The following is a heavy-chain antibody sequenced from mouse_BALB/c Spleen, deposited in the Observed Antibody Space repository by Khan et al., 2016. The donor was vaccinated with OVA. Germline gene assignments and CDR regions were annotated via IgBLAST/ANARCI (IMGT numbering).Heavy chain of an antibody. CDR2: LRSGGNP. CDR3: GRNSYRCAFTN. CDR1: GFSLNTYG. D-gene: IGHD2-10*01. V-gene: IGHV2-2*01. J-gene: IGHJ3*01. Sequence: QVQLKESGPGLAQPSQRLSITCTVSGFSLNTYGIHWFRQSHGKGLEWLGVLRSGGNPDYNGAFISRLNITKANSTSQVFFKMNSLPAADPAISYCGRNSYRCAFTNWGQATRGTGSA.